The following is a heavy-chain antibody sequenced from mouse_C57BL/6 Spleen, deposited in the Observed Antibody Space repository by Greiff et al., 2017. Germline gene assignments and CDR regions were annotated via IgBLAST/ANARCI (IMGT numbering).Heavy chain of an antibody. V-gene: IGHV1-55*01. CDR2: IYPGSGST. J-gene: IGHJ4*01. D-gene: IGHD2-4*01. CDR3: ARRGLRQGGYAMDY. CDR1: GYTFTSYW. Sequence: QVQLKQPGAELVKPGASVKMSCKASGYTFTSYWITWVKQRPGQGLEWIGDIYPGSGSTNYNEKFKSKATLTVDTSSSTAYMQLSSLTSEDSAVYYCARRGLRQGGYAMDYWGQGTSVTVSS.